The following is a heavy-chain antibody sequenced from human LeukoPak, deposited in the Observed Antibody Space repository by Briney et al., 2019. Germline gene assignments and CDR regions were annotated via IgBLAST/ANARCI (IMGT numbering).Heavy chain of an antibody. CDR2: IYYSGST. CDR3: ARHVRGYYDPFDY. Sequence: SETLSLTCTVSGGSISSYYWSWIRQPPGKGLEWIGYIYYSGSTNHNPSLKSRVTISVDTSKNQFSLKLSSVTAADTAVYYCARHVRGYYDPFDYWGQGTLVTVSS. CDR1: GGSISSYY. V-gene: IGHV4-59*08. D-gene: IGHD3-22*01. J-gene: IGHJ4*02.